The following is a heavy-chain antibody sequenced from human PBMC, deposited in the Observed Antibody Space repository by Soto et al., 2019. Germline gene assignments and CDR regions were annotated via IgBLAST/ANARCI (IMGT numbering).Heavy chain of an antibody. CDR2: INHSGST. CDR3: ARETAYSGYFDF. V-gene: IGHV4-34*01. Sequence: SETLSLTCAVYGGSFSGYYWSWIRQPPGKGLEWIGEINHSGSTNYNPSLKSRVTISVDTSKNQFSLKLSSVTAADTAVYYCARETAYSGYFDFWGQGTLVTVSS. D-gene: IGHD5-12*01. J-gene: IGHJ4*02. CDR1: GGSFSGYY.